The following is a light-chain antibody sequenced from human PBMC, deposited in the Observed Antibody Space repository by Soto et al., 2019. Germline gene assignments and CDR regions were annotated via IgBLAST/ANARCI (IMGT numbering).Light chain of an antibody. Sequence: EIALTQSPGTLSLSPGERATLSCRASQSVDSKYLAWYQQKPGQAPRILIFAASSRATGIPDRFSGSGSGTDFTLTISRLEPGDFAVYYCQQYGYSSWTFGQGTKVEIK. CDR1: QSVDSKY. V-gene: IGKV3-20*01. J-gene: IGKJ1*01. CDR3: QQYGYSSWT. CDR2: AAS.